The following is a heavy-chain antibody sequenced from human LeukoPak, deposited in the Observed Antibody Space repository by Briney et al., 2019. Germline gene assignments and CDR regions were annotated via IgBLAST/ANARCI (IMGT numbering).Heavy chain of an antibody. CDR1: GGTFNNYA. Sequence: SVKVSCKTSGGTFNNYAISWVRHAPGQGLEWMGRVVPMFGIRNYPQTFRGRVNITADKATNTVYMELRSLRAEDTAIYYCATEPSRSYSFDHLDFWGLGTPVTVSS. CDR3: ATEPSRSYSFDHLDF. V-gene: IGHV1-69*04. CDR2: VVPMFGIR. D-gene: IGHD5-12*01. J-gene: IGHJ4*02.